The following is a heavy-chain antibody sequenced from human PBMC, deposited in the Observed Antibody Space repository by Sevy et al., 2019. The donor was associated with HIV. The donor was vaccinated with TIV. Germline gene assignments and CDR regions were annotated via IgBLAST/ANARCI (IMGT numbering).Heavy chain of an antibody. Sequence: GGSLRLSCTGSGFTFGNYAVSWVRQAPGKGLEWVGFIRSKTYGGTTEYAASVEGRFTVSRDDSKSIAYLQMNSLKTEDTAVYYCTRDGLRYFDSWGQGTLVTVSS. CDR2: IRSKTYGGTT. D-gene: IGHD3-9*01. CDR1: GFTFGNYA. CDR3: TRDGLRYFDS. V-gene: IGHV3-49*04. J-gene: IGHJ4*02.